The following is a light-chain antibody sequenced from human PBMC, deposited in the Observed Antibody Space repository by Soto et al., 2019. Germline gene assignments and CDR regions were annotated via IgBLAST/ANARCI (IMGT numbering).Light chain of an antibody. CDR3: QQRSNWPPIT. CDR2: DAS. CDR1: QGVTYD. Sequence: EIVLTQSPDTLSLSPGERATLSCRASQGVTYDHLAWYRQTPGQAPRLLIYDASNRATGIPARFSGSGSGTDFTLTISSLEPEDFAVYYCQQRSNWPPITLGQGTRLEIK. V-gene: IGKV3-11*01. J-gene: IGKJ5*01.